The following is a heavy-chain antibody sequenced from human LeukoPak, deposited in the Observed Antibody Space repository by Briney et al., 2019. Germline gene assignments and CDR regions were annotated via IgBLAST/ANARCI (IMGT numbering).Heavy chain of an antibody. CDR2: MNPNSGNT. CDR3: TTGRFAMAYYYFDY. Sequence: ASVKVSCKASGYTFTSYDINWVRQATGQGLEWMGWMNPNSGNTGYAQKFQGRVTITRNTSISTAYMELSSLRSEDTAVYYCTTGRFAMAYYYFDYWGQGTLVTVSS. V-gene: IGHV1-8*03. D-gene: IGHD2-2*01. J-gene: IGHJ4*02. CDR1: GYTFTSYD.